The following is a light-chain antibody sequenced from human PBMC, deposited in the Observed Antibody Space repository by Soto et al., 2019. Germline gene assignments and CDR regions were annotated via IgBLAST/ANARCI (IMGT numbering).Light chain of an antibody. V-gene: IGKV1-12*01. CDR2: AAS. CDR3: QKANSFPWT. J-gene: IGKJ1*01. Sequence: DIQMTRSPSSVSASVGDRVTITCRASQGISRWLAWYQQKPGKAPKLLIYAASNLQSGVASRFSGSGSGTEFTLTISSLQPEDFATYYCQKANSFPWTFGQGTKVEIK. CDR1: QGISRW.